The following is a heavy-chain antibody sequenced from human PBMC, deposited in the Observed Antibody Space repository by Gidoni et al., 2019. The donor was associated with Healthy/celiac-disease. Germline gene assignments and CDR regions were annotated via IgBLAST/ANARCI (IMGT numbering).Heavy chain of an antibody. CDR3: ARDGAHCGGDCYFDY. V-gene: IGHV3-53*01. CDR2: IYSGGST. Sequence: EVQLVESGGGLIQPGGSLRLSCAPAGFSVSSNYMRWVRQAPGKGLEWVSVIYSGGSTYYAESVKGRFTISRDNSKNTLYLQMNSLRAGDTAVYDCARDGAHCGGDCYFDYWGQGTLVTVSS. D-gene: IGHD2-21*02. CDR1: GFSVSSNY. J-gene: IGHJ4*02.